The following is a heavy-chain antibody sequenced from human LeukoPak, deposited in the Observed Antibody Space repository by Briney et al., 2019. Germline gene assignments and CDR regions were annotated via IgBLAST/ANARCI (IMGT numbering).Heavy chain of an antibody. Sequence: GGSLRLSCAASGFTVSANYMSWVRQAPGKGLEWVSVIYSGGSTYYADSVKDRFIISRDNSKNTLYLQMNSLKPEDTALYYCAGNLYSSSWSDYWGRGTLVTVSS. D-gene: IGHD6-13*01. CDR1: GFTVSANY. V-gene: IGHV3-53*01. CDR2: IYSGGST. J-gene: IGHJ4*02. CDR3: AGNLYSSSWSDY.